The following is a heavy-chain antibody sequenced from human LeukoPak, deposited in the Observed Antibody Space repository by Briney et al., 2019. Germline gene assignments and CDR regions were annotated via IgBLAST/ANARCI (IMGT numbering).Heavy chain of an antibody. CDR2: IYHSGST. D-gene: IGHD3-22*01. CDR3: ARSYYDSRGYRLAAFDI. J-gene: IGHJ3*02. Sequence: SETLSLTCAVSGYSISSGYYWGWIRQPPGKGLEWIGSIYHSGSTYYNPSLKSRVTISVDTSKNQFSLKLSSVTAADTAVYYCARSYYDSRGYRLAAFDIWGRATIVTVSS. CDR1: GYSISSGYY. V-gene: IGHV4-38-2*01.